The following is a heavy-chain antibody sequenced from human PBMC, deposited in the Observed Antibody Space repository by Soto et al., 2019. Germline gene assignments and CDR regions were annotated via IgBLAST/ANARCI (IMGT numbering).Heavy chain of an antibody. CDR1: GGSVNSDGYY. J-gene: IGHJ4*02. Sequence: QVHLQESGPGLVKPSQTLSLTCTVSGGSVNSDGYYWSWIRQHPGKGLEWIGYIHYSGATYYNPSLKGRLTISVDTSRNQFSLHLSSVITADTALYYCARESYSFGRAFDIWGQGTLVTVSS. D-gene: IGHD5-12*01. V-gene: IGHV4-31*03. CDR2: IHYSGAT. CDR3: ARESYSFGRAFDI.